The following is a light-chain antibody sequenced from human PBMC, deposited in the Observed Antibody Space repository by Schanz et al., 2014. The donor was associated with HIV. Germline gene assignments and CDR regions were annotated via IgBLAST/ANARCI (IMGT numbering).Light chain of an antibody. V-gene: IGLV2-8*01. Sequence: QSALTQPPSASGSPGQSVTISCTGNSSDVGGYDYVSWYQQHPGKAPKRIIYEVNKRPSGVPDRFSGSKSGNTASLTISGLQADDEADYYCSSYTSSSTLVFGGGTKLTVL. CDR1: SSDVGGYDY. J-gene: IGLJ3*02. CDR2: EVN. CDR3: SSYTSSSTLV.